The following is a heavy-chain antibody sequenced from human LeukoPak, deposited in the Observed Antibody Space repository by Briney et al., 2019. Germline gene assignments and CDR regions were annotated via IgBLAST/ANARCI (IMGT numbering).Heavy chain of an antibody. J-gene: IGHJ4*02. Sequence: GGSLRLSCAASGFTFSSNYMSWVRQAPGKGLEWVSIIYSGGSTYYADSVRGRFTISRDNSKNTLMNSLRAEDTAVYYCATSGWWGYFDYWGQGTLVTVSS. D-gene: IGHD6-19*01. V-gene: IGHV3-66*01. CDR1: GFTFSSNY. CDR3: ATSGWWGYFDY. CDR2: IYSGGST.